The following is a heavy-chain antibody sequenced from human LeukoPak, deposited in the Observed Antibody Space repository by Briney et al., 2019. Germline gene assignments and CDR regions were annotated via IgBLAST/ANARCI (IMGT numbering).Heavy chain of an antibody. J-gene: IGHJ4*02. D-gene: IGHD6-19*01. CDR3: AAMTYNSGWHWNFDY. V-gene: IGHV4-39*01. CDR1: GASISRSTFF. Sequence: SETMSLTCNFSGASISRSTFFWGWIRQPPGKGLEWIVSIFYIGSTYYNPSLRSRVIVSLDTSKNQFSLKLSYVTATDTAVYYCAAMTYNSGWHWNFDYWGQGTLVTVSS. CDR2: IFYIGST.